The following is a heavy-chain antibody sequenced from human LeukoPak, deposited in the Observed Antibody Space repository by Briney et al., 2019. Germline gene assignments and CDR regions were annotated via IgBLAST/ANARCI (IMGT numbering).Heavy chain of an antibody. J-gene: IGHJ6*02. V-gene: IGHV4-34*01. D-gene: IGHD6-13*01. CDR1: GGSFSGYY. CDR2: INHRGST. Sequence: PSETLSLTCAVYGGSFSGYYWSWIRQPPGKGLEWIGKINHRGSTNYNPSLKSRVTILVDTFKNQFSLKLSSVTAADTAVYYCASVAAVRDYYGMDVWGQGTTVTVSS. CDR3: ASVAAVRDYYGMDV.